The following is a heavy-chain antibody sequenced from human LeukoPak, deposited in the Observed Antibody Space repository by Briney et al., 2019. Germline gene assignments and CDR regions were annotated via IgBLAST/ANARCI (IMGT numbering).Heavy chain of an antibody. V-gene: IGHV3-7*01. Sequence: PGGSLRLSCAASGFTFSSYWMSWVRQAPGKGLEWVANIKQDGREKYYVDSVKGRFTIARDNAKNSLYLQMNSLRAEDTAVYYCARTHPRYCSSTSCYRIYYYYYMDVWGKGTTVTISS. CDR1: GFTFSSYW. J-gene: IGHJ6*03. CDR3: ARTHPRYCSSTSCYRIYYYYYMDV. D-gene: IGHD2-2*02. CDR2: IKQDGREK.